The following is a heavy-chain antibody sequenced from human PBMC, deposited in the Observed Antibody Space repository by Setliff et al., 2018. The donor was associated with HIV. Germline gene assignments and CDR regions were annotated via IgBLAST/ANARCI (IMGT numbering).Heavy chain of an antibody. Sequence: PSETLSLTCTVSGGSISSDSYYWGWIRQPPGKKLEYIGYIHYSGNSNYNPSLKSRVTISLDTSKNQFSLNLRSVTAADTAVYYCARTTLTIFGVVIPDYWGQGTLVTVSS. J-gene: IGHJ4*02. D-gene: IGHD3-3*01. CDR2: IHYSGNS. CDR1: GGSISSDSYY. CDR3: ARTTLTIFGVVIPDY. V-gene: IGHV4-61*05.